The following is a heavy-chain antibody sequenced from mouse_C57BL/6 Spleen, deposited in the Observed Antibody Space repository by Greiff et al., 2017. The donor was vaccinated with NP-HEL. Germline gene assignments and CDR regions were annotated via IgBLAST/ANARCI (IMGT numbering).Heavy chain of an antibody. CDR1: GYTFTSYW. CDR2: IDPSDSYT. J-gene: IGHJ2*01. Sequence: QVQLKQPGAELVMPGASVKLSCKASGYTFTSYWMHWVKQRPGQGLEWIGEIDPSDSYTNYNQKFKGKSTLTVDKSSSTAYMQLSSLTSEDSAVYYCALDSSGSLDDWGQGTTLAVSS. V-gene: IGHV1-69*01. D-gene: IGHD3-2*02. CDR3: ALDSSGSLDD.